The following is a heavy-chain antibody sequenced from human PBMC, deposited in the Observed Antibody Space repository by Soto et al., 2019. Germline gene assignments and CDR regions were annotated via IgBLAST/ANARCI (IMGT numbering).Heavy chain of an antibody. J-gene: IGHJ4*02. D-gene: IGHD3-10*01. Sequence: SETLSLTCTVSGGSINSYFWSWIRQSPGKGLEWIGHIYYSGSTSYSPSLKSRVSISVDTSKNQFSLEVHSVTAADTAVYYCARAGTNMVQFDYWGQGTLVTVS. CDR2: IYYSGST. V-gene: IGHV4-59*01. CDR1: GGSINSYF. CDR3: ARAGTNMVQFDY.